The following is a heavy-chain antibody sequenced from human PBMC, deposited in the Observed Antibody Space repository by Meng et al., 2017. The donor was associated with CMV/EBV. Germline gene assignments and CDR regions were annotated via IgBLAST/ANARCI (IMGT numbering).Heavy chain of an antibody. V-gene: IGHV3-30*04. Sequence: GESLKISCAASGFTFSSYAMHWVRQAPGKGLEWVAVISYDGSNKYYADSVKGRFTISRDNSKNTLYLQMNSLRAEDTALYYCARDYSTLWDGSDYWGQGTLVTVSS. CDR1: GFTFSSYA. J-gene: IGHJ4*02. D-gene: IGHD3-10*01. CDR3: ARDYSTLWDGSDY. CDR2: ISYDGSNK.